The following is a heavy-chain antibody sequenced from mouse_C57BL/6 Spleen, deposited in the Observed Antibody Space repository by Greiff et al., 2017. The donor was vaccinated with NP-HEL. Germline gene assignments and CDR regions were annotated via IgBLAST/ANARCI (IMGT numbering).Heavy chain of an antibody. CDR2: INPGSGGT. D-gene: IGHD2-2*01. CDR3: ARGYGGYFDY. J-gene: IGHJ2*01. V-gene: IGHV1-54*01. Sequence: QVQLKESGAELVRPGTSVKVSCKASGYAFTNYLIEWVKQRPGQGLEWIGVINPGSGGTNYNEKFKGKATLTADKSSSTAYMQLSSLTSEDSAVYFCARGYGGYFDYWGQGTTLTVSS. CDR1: GYAFTNYL.